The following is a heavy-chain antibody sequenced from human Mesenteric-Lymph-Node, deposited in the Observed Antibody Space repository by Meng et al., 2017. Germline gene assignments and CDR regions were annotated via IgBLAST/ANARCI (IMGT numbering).Heavy chain of an antibody. V-gene: IGHV3-66*02. D-gene: IGHD5-12*01. Sequence: GESLKISCAASGFTVSSNYMSWVRQAPGKGLEWVSVIYSGGSTYYADSVKGRVTISRDNSKNTLYLQMNSLRAEDTAVYYCARDRDSVDSGYDSQGDAFDIWGQGTMVTVSS. CDR3: ARDRDSVDSGYDSQGDAFDI. J-gene: IGHJ3*02. CDR1: GFTVSSNY. CDR2: IYSGGST.